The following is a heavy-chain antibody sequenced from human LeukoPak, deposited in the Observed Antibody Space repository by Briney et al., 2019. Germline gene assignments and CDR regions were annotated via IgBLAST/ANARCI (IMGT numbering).Heavy chain of an antibody. V-gene: IGHV3-7*04. Sequence: GGSLRLSCAASGFTFSSYWMSWVRQAPGKGLEWVANIKEDGSEKNYVDSVKGRFTISRDNSKNTLYLQMNSLRPEDTAVYYCARIGPMTTVTRGKFDYWGQGTLVTVSS. D-gene: IGHD4-17*01. CDR3: ARIGPMTTVTRGKFDY. J-gene: IGHJ4*02. CDR1: GFTFSSYW. CDR2: IKEDGSEK.